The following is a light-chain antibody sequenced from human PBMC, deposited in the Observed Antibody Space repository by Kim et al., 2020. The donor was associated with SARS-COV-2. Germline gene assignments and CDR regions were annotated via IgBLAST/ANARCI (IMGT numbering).Light chain of an antibody. Sequence: QSALTQPASVSGSPGQSITISCTGTSSDAGAYNFVSWYQQHPGRAPKLMIYDVTERPSGISNRFSGSKSGNTASLTISGLQAEDEADYHRSSFTTSSTWVFGGGTQLTVL. CDR2: DVT. CDR3: SSFTTSSTWV. CDR1: SSDAGAYNF. V-gene: IGLV2-14*01. J-gene: IGLJ3*02.